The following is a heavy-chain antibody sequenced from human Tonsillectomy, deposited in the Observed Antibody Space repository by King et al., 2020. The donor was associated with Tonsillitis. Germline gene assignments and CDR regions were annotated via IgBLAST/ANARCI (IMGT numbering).Heavy chain of an antibody. CDR2: MSWDGSRK. CDR1: GFSFDDYT. Sequence: EVQLVESGGVAVQPGGSLRLSCAASGFSFDDYTMHWLRQVPGKGLEWVSLMSWDGSRKQYAESVKGRFTMSRDNSEKSLYLQMNGLTIEDNAVYYCAKDVSRGLDCGGDCYSLGFDHWGQGTLVTVSS. J-gene: IGHJ4*02. V-gene: IGHV3-43*01. CDR3: AKDVSRGLDCGGDCYSLGFDH. D-gene: IGHD2-21*01.